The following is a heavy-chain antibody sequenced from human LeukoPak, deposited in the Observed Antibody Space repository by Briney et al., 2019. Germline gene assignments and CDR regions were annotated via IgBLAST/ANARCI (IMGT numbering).Heavy chain of an antibody. Sequence: GASVKVSCKASGYTFTSYYMHWVRQAPGQGLEWMGRINPNSGGTNYAQKFQGRVTMTRDTSISTAYMELSRLRSDDTAVYYCARNHFDWLQPPLDYWGQGTLVTVSS. J-gene: IGHJ4*02. CDR2: INPNSGGT. CDR1: GYTFTSYY. V-gene: IGHV1-2*06. CDR3: ARNHFDWLQPPLDY. D-gene: IGHD3-9*01.